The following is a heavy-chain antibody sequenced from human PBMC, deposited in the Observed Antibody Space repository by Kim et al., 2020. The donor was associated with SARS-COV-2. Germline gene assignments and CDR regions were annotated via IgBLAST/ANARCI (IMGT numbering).Heavy chain of an antibody. V-gene: IGHV4-59*08. J-gene: IGHJ4*02. CDR3: AKGSDY. CDR2: IDYRGST. Sequence: IDYRGSTNYTPSSRSRVTISVDTSKNKFSLKLSAVTAADTAVYYCAKGSDYWGQGTLVTVSS.